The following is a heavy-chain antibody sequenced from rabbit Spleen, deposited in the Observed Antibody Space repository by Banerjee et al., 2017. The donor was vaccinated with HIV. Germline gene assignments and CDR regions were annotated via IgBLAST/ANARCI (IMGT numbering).Heavy chain of an antibody. CDR3: ARDLTDIIGWNFGW. D-gene: IGHD4-1*01. CDR1: GFSFSSGYD. J-gene: IGHJ6*01. CDR2: VDAGSGGGT. Sequence: QEQLVESGGDLVQPEGSLTLTCTASGFSFSSGYDMCWVRQAPGNSLELIACVDAGSGGGTYYASWAKGRFTITKASSMTVTLQMTSLTAADTATYFCARDLTDIIGWNFGWWGPGTLVTVS. V-gene: IGHV1S45*01.